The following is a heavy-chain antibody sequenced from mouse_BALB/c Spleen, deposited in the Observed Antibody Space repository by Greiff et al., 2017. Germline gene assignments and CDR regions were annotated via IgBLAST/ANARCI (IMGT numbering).Heavy chain of an antibody. CDR1: GFTFSSYA. D-gene: IGHD4-1*01. CDR2: ISSGGST. V-gene: IGHV5-6-5*01. Sequence: EVKLMESGGGLVKPGGSLKLSCAASGFTFSSYAMSWVRQTPEKRLEWVASISSGGSTYYPDSVKGRFTISRDNARNILYLQMSSLRSEDTAMYYCARRSPIWDAMDYWGQGTSVTVSS. J-gene: IGHJ4*01. CDR3: ARRSPIWDAMDY.